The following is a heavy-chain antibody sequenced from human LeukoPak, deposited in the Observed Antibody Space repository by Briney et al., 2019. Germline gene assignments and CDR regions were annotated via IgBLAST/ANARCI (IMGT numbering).Heavy chain of an antibody. CDR2: ISSSGSTI. J-gene: IGHJ4*02. CDR1: GFTFSSYE. D-gene: IGHD1-7*01. V-gene: IGHV3-48*03. Sequence: GGSLRLSCAASGFTFSSYEMNWVRQAPGKGLEWVSYISSSGSTIYYADSVKGRFTISRGNAKNSLYLQMNSLRAEDTAVYYCARGITGTTSLDYWGQGTLVTVSS. CDR3: ARGITGTTSLDY.